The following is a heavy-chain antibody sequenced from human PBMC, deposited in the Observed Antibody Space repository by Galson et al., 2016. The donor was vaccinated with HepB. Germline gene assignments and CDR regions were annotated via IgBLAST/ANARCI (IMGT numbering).Heavy chain of an antibody. D-gene: IGHD2-21*02. Sequence: SETLSLTCNVSGGSISSYFWSWIRQPPGKGLEWIGYIYKTGTTSYSPSLKSRVPVSVDTSKNQFSLKLRSVTAADTAVYYCARGVTGTPYFDFWGQGAPVTVSS. CDR1: GGSISSYF. V-gene: IGHV4-59*01. CDR2: IYKTGTT. CDR3: ARGVTGTPYFDF. J-gene: IGHJ4*02.